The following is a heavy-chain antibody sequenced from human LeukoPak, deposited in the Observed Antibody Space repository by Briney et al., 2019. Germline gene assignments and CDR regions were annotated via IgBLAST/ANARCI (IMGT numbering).Heavy chain of an antibody. Sequence: SETLSLTCTVSGGSISSYYWSWVRQPPGKGLQWIGYIYYSGNTNYNPSLKSRVTMSVDTSKNQFSLRLSSVTAADTAVYFCARMIAAAGTEYFDLWGRGTLVTVSS. J-gene: IGHJ2*01. CDR2: IYYSGNT. D-gene: IGHD6-13*01. V-gene: IGHV4-59*01. CDR3: ARMIAAAGTEYFDL. CDR1: GGSISSYY.